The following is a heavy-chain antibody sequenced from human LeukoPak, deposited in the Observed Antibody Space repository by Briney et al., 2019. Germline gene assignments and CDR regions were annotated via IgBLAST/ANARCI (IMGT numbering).Heavy chain of an antibody. CDR1: GFTFSNAW. J-gene: IGHJ4*02. Sequence: GGSLRLSCAASGFTFSNAWMSWVRQAPGKGLEWVGRIKSKTDGGTTDYAAPVKGRFTISRDNAKNSLYLQMNSLRFEDTAVYYCARHGQLGKDIDYWGQGTLVTVSS. CDR3: ARHGQLGKDIDY. D-gene: IGHD6-13*01. V-gene: IGHV3-15*01. CDR2: IKSKTDGGTT.